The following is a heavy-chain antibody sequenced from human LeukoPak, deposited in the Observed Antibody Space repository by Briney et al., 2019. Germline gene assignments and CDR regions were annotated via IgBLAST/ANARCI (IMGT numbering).Heavy chain of an antibody. CDR1: GYTFTGYY. CDR3: ARGQRLPRHLNWFDP. Sequence: GASVKVSCKASGYTFTGYYMHWVRQAPGQGLEWMGWINPNSGGTNYAQKFQGRVTMTRDTSISTAYMELSRLRSDDTAVYYCARGQRLPRHLNWFDPWGQGTPVTVSS. D-gene: IGHD6-25*01. CDR2: INPNSGGT. J-gene: IGHJ5*02. V-gene: IGHV1-2*02.